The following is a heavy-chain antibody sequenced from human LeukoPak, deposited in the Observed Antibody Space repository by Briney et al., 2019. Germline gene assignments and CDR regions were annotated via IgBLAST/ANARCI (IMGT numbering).Heavy chain of an antibody. V-gene: IGHV1-2*04. Sequence: GASVKVSCKASGYSFNDYYLHWVRQAPGQGLEWMAWINPGSGVTQYAQKFQGWVTMTRDTSISTVYMELSRLTPDDTAVYYCARMGDSGSYGFDIWGQGTMVTVSS. CDR2: INPGSGVT. D-gene: IGHD3-10*01. J-gene: IGHJ3*02. CDR3: ARMGDSGSYGFDI. CDR1: GYSFNDYY.